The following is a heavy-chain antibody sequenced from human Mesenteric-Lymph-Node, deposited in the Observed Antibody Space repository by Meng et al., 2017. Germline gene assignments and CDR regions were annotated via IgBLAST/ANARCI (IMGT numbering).Heavy chain of an antibody. Sequence: QGQLVRVGAGVKKPGGLVNVSCKPSGYNFPDYDVHWVRLAPGQGLEWMGHIDPKSGDTRYAQKFQGRVTMTGDTSIGTAYMELTGLRSDDTALYYCARVEVGITSGDYWGQGTLVTVSS. D-gene: IGHD1-26*01. CDR3: ARVEVGITSGDY. CDR2: IDPKSGDT. CDR1: GYNFPDYD. J-gene: IGHJ4*02. V-gene: IGHV1-2*06.